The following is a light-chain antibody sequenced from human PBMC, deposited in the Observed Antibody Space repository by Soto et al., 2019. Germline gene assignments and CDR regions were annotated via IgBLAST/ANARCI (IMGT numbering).Light chain of an antibody. Sequence: DIQMTQSPSSLSASVGDRVTITCRASQSISSYLNWYQQKPGKAPKLLIYAASSLQSEVPSRFSGSGSGTDFTLTISSLQPEDFATYYCQQSYSTPITFGQGTRLEIK. V-gene: IGKV1-39*01. CDR1: QSISSY. J-gene: IGKJ5*01. CDR3: QQSYSTPIT. CDR2: AAS.